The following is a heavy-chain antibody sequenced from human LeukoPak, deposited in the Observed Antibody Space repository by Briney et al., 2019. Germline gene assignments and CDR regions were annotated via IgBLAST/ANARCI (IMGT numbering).Heavy chain of an antibody. CDR3: AKSGYSGYPPYFYYYGMDV. V-gene: IGHV3-23*01. CDR1: GFTFSDSA. Sequence: GGSRRLSCEASGFTFSDSALNWVRQAPGKGLDSVSTMSSSGVGTHYADSVKGRFTISRDNSKNTLYLHMNSLRAEDTAVYYCAKSGYSGYPPYFYYYGMDVWGQGTTVTVSS. D-gene: IGHD5-12*01. CDR2: MSSSGVGT. J-gene: IGHJ6*02.